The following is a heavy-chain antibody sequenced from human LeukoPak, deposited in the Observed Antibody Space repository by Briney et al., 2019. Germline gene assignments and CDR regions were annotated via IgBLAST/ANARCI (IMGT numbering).Heavy chain of an antibody. Sequence: PGRSPRLSCAASGFTFSSYAMHWVRQAPGKGLEWVAVISYDGSNKYYADSVKGRFTVSRDNSKNTLYLQMNSLRAEDTAVYYCARVGGYDSFAFDYWGQGTLVTVSS. CDR3: ARVGGYDSFAFDY. CDR2: ISYDGSNK. D-gene: IGHD5-12*01. CDR1: GFTFSSYA. V-gene: IGHV3-30-3*01. J-gene: IGHJ4*02.